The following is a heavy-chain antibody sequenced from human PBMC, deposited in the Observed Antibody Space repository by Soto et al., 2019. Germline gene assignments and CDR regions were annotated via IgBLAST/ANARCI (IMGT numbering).Heavy chain of an antibody. CDR2: IRSKAYGGTT. CDR1: GFTFGDYA. D-gene: IGHD3-16*02. Sequence: GGSLRLSCTASGFTFGDYAMSWFRQAPGKGLEWVGFIRSKAYGGTTEYAASVKGRFTISRDDSKSIAYLQMNSLKTEDTAVYYCTREDRYYDYVSGSYLTDAFDIWGQGTMVTVSS. CDR3: TREDRYYDYVSGSYLTDAFDI. J-gene: IGHJ3*02. V-gene: IGHV3-49*03.